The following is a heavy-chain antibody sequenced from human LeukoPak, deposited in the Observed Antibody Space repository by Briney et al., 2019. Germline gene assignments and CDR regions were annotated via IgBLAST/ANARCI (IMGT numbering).Heavy chain of an antibody. V-gene: IGHV3-23*01. J-gene: IGHJ6*03. Sequence: PGGSLRLSCTVSGFTVSSNSMSWVRQAPGKGLEWVSAISGSGGSTYYADSVKGRFTISRDNSKNTLYLQMNSLRAEDTAVYYCAKDLSPLLAVAGYMDVWGKGTTVTVSS. CDR1: GFTVSSNS. CDR2: ISGSGGST. D-gene: IGHD6-19*01. CDR3: AKDLSPLLAVAGYMDV.